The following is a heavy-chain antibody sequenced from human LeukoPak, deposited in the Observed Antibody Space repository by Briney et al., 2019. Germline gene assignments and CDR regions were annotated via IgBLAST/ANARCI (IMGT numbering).Heavy chain of an antibody. CDR2: INTFGTTA. CDR1: GFTFSSYW. CDR3: ARDESSSSAHFDY. V-gene: IGHV3-74*01. D-gene: IGHD6-6*01. Sequence: GGSLRLSCAVSGFTFSSYWMNWVRQVPGKGLVWVSHINTFGTTATYADSVKGRFTISRDNANNTLYLQMNSLRAEDTAVYYCARDESSSSAHFDYWGQGTLVTVSS. J-gene: IGHJ4*02.